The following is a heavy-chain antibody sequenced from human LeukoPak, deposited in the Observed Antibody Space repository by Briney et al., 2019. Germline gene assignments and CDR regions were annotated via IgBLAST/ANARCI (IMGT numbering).Heavy chain of an antibody. CDR2: TSDSGDST. Sequence: GGSLRLSCAASGFTFTSHAMSWVRQAPEKGLEWVSSTSDSGDSTYYADSVKGRFTISRDNSKKTLYLQMNSLRAEDTAIYYCAKHIQIVGASDDDYWGLGTLVTVSS. D-gene: IGHD1-26*01. J-gene: IGHJ4*02. CDR1: GFTFTSHA. V-gene: IGHV3-23*01. CDR3: AKHIQIVGASDDDY.